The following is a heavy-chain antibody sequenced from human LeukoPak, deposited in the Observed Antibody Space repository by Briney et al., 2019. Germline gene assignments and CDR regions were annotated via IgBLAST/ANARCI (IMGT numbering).Heavy chain of an antibody. CDR1: EYTFSGSD. D-gene: IGHD3-10*01. CDR3: ARSSTLAGRGYCYHGMDV. V-gene: IGHV1-8*01. Sequence: ASVKVSCKASEYTFSGSDINWVRQASGQGLEWMGWMNPDSGNTGYAQKFQGRVTMTRNTSIGTAYMELSTLRSDDTAVYYCARSSTLAGRGYCYHGMDVWGQGTTVTVSS. CDR2: MNPDSGNT. J-gene: IGHJ6*02.